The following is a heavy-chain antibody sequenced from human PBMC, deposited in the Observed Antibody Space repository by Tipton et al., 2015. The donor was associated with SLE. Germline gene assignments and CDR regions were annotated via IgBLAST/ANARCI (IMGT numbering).Heavy chain of an antibody. V-gene: IGHV4-39*07. Sequence: TLSLTCTVSGGSMSSSNYYWGWIRQPPGKGLEWIGSIYYSGSTYYNPSLKSRVTISVDTSKNQFSLNLSSVTAADTAVYYCALGYSSSWPPGEFDYWGQGTLVTVSS. CDR3: ALGYSSSWPPGEFDY. CDR1: GGSMSSSNYY. D-gene: IGHD6-13*01. J-gene: IGHJ4*02. CDR2: IYYSGST.